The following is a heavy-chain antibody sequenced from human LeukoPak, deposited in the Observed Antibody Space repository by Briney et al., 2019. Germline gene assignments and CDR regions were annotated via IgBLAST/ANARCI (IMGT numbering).Heavy chain of an antibody. CDR1: GFTFSSYA. D-gene: IGHD6-13*01. J-gene: IGHJ1*01. Sequence: GGSLRLSCSASGFTFSSYAMHWVRQASGRGLEYVSAISSNGGSTYYADSVKGRFTISRDNSKNTLYLQMSSLRAEDTAVYYCVSSSSWYEYFQHWGQGTLVTVSS. V-gene: IGHV3-64D*06. CDR3: VSSSSWYEYFQH. CDR2: ISSNGGST.